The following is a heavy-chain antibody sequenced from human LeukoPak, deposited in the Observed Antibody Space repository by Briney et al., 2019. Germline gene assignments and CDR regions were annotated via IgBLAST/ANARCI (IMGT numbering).Heavy chain of an antibody. CDR2: VGIAADT. Sequence: PGGSLRLSCAASGFTFSDHAMHWVRQAPGKGLEWVSAVGIAADTFYPGSVKGRFTTSRENAKNPLYLQMNSLRVEDTAVYYCVRQKKSHGNFDYWGQGTLVTVSS. CDR1: GFTFSDHA. J-gene: IGHJ4*02. CDR3: VRQKKSHGNFDY. V-gene: IGHV3-13*01. D-gene: IGHD1-26*01.